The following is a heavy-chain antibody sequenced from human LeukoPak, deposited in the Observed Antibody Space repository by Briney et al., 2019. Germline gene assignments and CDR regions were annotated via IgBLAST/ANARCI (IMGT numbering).Heavy chain of an antibody. Sequence: GGYLTLYCAASGFTVSSKYMSWLRQAPGQGLEWVSVIYSGGSTYDADSVKGRFTISRDNSKNTEYLQMNSLSADDTAEYYWATGGKNAFDSWRQGTMVSVSS. V-gene: IGHV3-66*01. CDR3: ATGGKNAFDS. CDR1: GFTVSSKY. D-gene: IGHD3-10*01. J-gene: IGHJ3*02. CDR2: IYSGGST.